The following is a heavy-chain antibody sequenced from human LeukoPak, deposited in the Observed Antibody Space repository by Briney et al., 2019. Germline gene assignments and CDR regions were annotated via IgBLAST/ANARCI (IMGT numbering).Heavy chain of an antibody. CDR1: RYTFTSYD. Sequence: ASVKVSCKALRYTFTSYDINWVRQVPGLGLEWMGWMNPRTGNAGYAPKFQGRVTMSRDTSISTAYLQLSGLRSEDTAVYYCARLSETPDYYGSGGYLYLAYWGQGTRVTVSS. J-gene: IGHJ4*02. CDR3: ARLSETPDYYGSGGYLYLAY. V-gene: IGHV1-8*02. D-gene: IGHD3-22*01. CDR2: MNPRTGNA.